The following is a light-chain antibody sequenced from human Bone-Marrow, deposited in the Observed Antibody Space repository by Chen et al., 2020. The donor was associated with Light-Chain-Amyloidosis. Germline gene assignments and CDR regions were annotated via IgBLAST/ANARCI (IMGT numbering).Light chain of an antibody. CDR3: QQYGTSPLT. CDR1: HTISSNY. CDR2: GSS. V-gene: IGKV3-20*01. Sequence: EIVLTQSPGTLSLSPGEGDNLSCRASHTISSNYLTWYQQKFGQAPRLLIYGSSSRATGIPDRFTGSGSGTDFTLTINRLEPEDFAMYYCQQYGTSPLTFGGGTKVEIK. J-gene: IGKJ4*01.